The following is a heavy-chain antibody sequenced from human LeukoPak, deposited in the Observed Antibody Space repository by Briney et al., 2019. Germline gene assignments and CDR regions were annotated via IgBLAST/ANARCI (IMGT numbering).Heavy chain of an antibody. V-gene: IGHV4-39*01. CDR1: GGSISSSSYY. D-gene: IGHD6-13*01. CDR2: IYYSGST. CDR3: ARVSVGAAGNNWFDP. J-gene: IGHJ5*02. Sequence: PSEILSLTCTVSGGSISSSSYYWGWIRQPPGKGLEWIGSIYYSGSTYYNPSLKSRVTISVDTSKNQFSLKLSSVTAADTAVYYCARVSVGAAGNNWFDPWGQGTLVTVSS.